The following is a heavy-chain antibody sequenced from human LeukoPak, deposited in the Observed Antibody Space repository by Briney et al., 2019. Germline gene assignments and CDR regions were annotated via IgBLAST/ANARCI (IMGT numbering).Heavy chain of an antibody. CDR2: INPNSGGT. CDR3: ARASYYDFWSGWSHYYYGMDV. CDR1: GYTFTGYY. Sequence: ASVKVSCKASGYTFTGYYMHWVRQAPGQGLEWMGWINPNSGGTNYAQKFQGRVTMTRDTSISTAYMELSRLRSDDTAVYYCARASYYDFWSGWSHYYYGMDVWGQGTTVTVSS. D-gene: IGHD3-3*01. V-gene: IGHV1-2*02. J-gene: IGHJ6*02.